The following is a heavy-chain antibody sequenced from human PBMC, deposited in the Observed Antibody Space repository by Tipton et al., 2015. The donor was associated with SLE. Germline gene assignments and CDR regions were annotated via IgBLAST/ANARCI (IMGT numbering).Heavy chain of an antibody. CDR3: ARIPAVAGTGVAY. J-gene: IGHJ4*02. CDR1: GESFSGYY. CDR2: INHGGGT. Sequence: TLSLTCAVYGESFSGYYWNWIRQPPGKGLEWIGEINHGGGTHYNPSLESRVSISIDTSENHFSLKLTSVTAADTAVYYCARIPAVAGTGVAYWGQGTLVTVSS. D-gene: IGHD6-19*01. V-gene: IGHV4-34*01.